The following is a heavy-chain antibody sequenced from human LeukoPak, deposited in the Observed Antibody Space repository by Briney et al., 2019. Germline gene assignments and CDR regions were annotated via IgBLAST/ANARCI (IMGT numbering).Heavy chain of an antibody. CDR1: GCSISSSSYY. Sequence: SETLSLTCTVSGCSISSSSYYWGWIRQPPGKGLEWIGSIYYSGSTYYNPSLKSRVTISVDTSKNQFSLKLSSVTAADTAVYYCASGNRLPKYQSWGQGTLVTVSS. D-gene: IGHD3-16*01. V-gene: IGHV4-39*01. CDR2: IYYSGST. CDR3: ASGNRLPKYQS. J-gene: IGHJ4*02.